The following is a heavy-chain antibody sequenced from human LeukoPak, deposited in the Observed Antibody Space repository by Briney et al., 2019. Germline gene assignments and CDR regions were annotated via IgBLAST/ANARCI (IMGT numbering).Heavy chain of an antibody. J-gene: IGHJ5*02. V-gene: IGHV3-7*01. CDR3: AREAYSSSLGGWFDP. D-gene: IGHD6-13*01. CDR2: IKQDGSEK. Sequence: GGSLRLSCAASGFTFSSYWMSWVRQAPGKGLEWVANIKQDGSEKYYVDSVKGRFTISRDNAKNSLYLQMNSLRAEDTAVYYCAREAYSSSLGGWFDPWGQGTLVTVSS. CDR1: GFTFSSYW.